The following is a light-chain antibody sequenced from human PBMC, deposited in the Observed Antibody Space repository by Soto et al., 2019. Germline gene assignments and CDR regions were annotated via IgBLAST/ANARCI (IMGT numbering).Light chain of an antibody. V-gene: IGLV4-69*01. CDR2: VNSDGSH. CDR1: SGHSSYA. J-gene: IGLJ3*02. Sequence: QSVLTQSPSASASLGASVKLTCTLSSGHSSYAIAWHQQQPEKGPRYLMKVNSDGSHSKGDGIPDRFSGSSSGAARYLTISSLQSEDEADYYCQTWGTGPWVFGGGTKVTVL. CDR3: QTWGTGPWV.